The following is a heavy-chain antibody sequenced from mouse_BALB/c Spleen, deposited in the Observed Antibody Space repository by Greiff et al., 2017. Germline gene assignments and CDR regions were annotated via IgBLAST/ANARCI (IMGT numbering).Heavy chain of an antibody. V-gene: IGHV1S81*02. CDR3: TREGGNLAWFAY. CDR2: INPSNGGT. Sequence: QVQLQQSGAELVKPGASVKLSCKASGYTFTSYYMYWVKQRPGQGLEWIGGINPSNGGTNFNEKFKSKATLTVDKSSSTAYMQLSSLTSEDSAVYYCTREGGNLAWFAYWGQGTLVTVSA. CDR1: GYTFTSYY. D-gene: IGHD2-1*01. J-gene: IGHJ3*01.